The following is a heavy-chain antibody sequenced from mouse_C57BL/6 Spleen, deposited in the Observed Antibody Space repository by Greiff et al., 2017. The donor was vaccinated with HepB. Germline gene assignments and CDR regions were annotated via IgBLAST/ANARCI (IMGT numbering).Heavy chain of an antibody. J-gene: IGHJ2*01. CDR3: TRYDYGSSSYFDY. D-gene: IGHD1-1*01. CDR1: GYTFTDYE. CDR2: IDPETGGT. Sequence: VQLQQSGAELVRPGASVTLSCKASGYTFTDYEMHWVKQTPVHGLEWIGAIDPETGGTAYNQKFKGKAILTADKSSSTAYMELRSLTSEDSAVYYCTRYDYGSSSYFDYWGQGTTLTVSS. V-gene: IGHV1-15*01.